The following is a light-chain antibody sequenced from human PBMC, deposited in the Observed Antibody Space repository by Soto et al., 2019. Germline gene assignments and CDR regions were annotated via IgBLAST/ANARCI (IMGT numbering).Light chain of an antibody. V-gene: IGKV4-1*01. CDR2: WAS. J-gene: IGKJ2*01. CDR1: QSVLYSSNNKNH. Sequence: DIVMTQSPDSLAVSLGERATINCKSSQSVLYSSNNKNHLTWFQQKPGQPPKLLIYWASTRESGVPSRFSGSGSGTEFTLTISSLQPDDFATYYCQQYNSYSYTFGQGTKLEIK. CDR3: QQYNSYSYT.